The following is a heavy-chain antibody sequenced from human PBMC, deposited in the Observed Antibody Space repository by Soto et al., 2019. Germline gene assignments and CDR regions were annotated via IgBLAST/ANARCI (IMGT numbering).Heavy chain of an antibody. Sequence: EVQLVESGGGLVQPGRSLRLSCAASGFTFDDYAMLWVRQGPGKGLEWVSGISWNGGTLDYADSVKGRFTNSRDNAKYSLYLHMNSLRAEDTALYYCAKGGPKWEWIDCWGQGTLVTVSS. CDR1: GFTFDDYA. CDR3: AKGGPKWEWIDC. CDR2: ISWNGGTL. D-gene: IGHD1-26*01. J-gene: IGHJ4*02. V-gene: IGHV3-9*01.